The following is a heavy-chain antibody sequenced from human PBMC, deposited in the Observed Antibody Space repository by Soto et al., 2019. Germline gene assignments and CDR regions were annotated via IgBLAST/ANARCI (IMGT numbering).Heavy chain of an antibody. CDR1: GGSISSGDYY. V-gene: IGHV4-30-4*01. Sequence: PSETLSLTCTVSGGSISSGDYYWSWIRQPPGKGLEWIGYIYYSGSTYYNPSLKSRVTISVDTSKNQFSLKLSSVTAADTAVYYCASAFTYYYDSSGLNWFDPWGQGTLVTAPQ. CDR3: ASAFTYYYDSSGLNWFDP. J-gene: IGHJ5*02. CDR2: IYYSGST. D-gene: IGHD3-22*01.